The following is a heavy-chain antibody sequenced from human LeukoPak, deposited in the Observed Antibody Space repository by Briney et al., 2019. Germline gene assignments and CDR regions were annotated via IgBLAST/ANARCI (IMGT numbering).Heavy chain of an antibody. Sequence: ASVKVSCKASGYTFTGYYMHWVRQAPGQGLEWMGWINPNSGGTNYAQKFQGRVTMTRDTSISTAYMELSRLRSDDTAVYYCAREDVVVVAASGGMDVWGQGTTVTVSS. CDR2: INPNSGGT. J-gene: IGHJ6*02. D-gene: IGHD2-15*01. CDR3: AREDVVVVAASGGMDV. V-gene: IGHV1-2*02. CDR1: GYTFTGYY.